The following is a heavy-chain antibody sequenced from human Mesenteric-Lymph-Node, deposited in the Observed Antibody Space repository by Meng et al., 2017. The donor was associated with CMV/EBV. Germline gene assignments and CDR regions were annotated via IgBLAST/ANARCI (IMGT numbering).Heavy chain of an antibody. CDR1: GFAFTNHW. V-gene: IGHV3-7*01. CDR3: ARALGYHSSWYVQGGYFGVDV. D-gene: IGHD6-13*01. Sequence: GESLKISCAASGFAFTNHWMSWVRQTPGKGLEWVANIKLDGSDKHYVDSVKGRFTISRDNAKNSLYLQMNSLRAEDTAVYFCARALGYHSSWYVQGGYFGVDVWGQGTTVTVSS. J-gene: IGHJ6*02. CDR2: IKLDGSDK.